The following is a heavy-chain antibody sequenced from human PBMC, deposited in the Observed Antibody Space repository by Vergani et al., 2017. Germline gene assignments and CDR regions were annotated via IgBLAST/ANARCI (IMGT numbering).Heavy chain of an antibody. CDR3: AKDSGSGRENWFDP. J-gene: IGHJ5*02. CDR1: GFTFDDYT. D-gene: IGHD3-10*01. CDR2: ISWDGGST. V-gene: IGHV3-43*01. Sequence: EVQLVESGGVVVQPGGSLRLSCAASGFTFDDYTMHWVRQAPGKGLEWVSLISWDGGSTYYADSVKGRFTISRDNSKNSLYLQMNSLRTEDTALYYCAKDSGSGRENWFDPWGQGTLVTVSS.